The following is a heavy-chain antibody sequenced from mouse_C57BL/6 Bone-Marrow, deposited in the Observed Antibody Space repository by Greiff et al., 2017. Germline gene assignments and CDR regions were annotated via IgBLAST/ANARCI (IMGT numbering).Heavy chain of an antibody. Sequence: DVMLVESGGGLVQPGGSLKLSCAASGFTFSDYYMYWVRQTPEKRLEWVAYISNGGGSTYYPDTVKGRFTISRDNAKNTLYLQMSRLKSEDTAMYYCARQDWGNPYFDYWGQGTTLTVSS. CDR2: ISNGGGST. J-gene: IGHJ2*01. CDR3: ARQDWGNPYFDY. V-gene: IGHV5-12*01. D-gene: IGHD2-1*01. CDR1: GFTFSDYY.